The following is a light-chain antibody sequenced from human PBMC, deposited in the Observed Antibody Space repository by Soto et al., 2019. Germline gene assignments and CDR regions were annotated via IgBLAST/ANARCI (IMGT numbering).Light chain of an antibody. V-gene: IGKV1-9*01. Sequence: IQLTQSPSSLSPSVGGRVTITCRASQGISRYLAWFQQRPGKAPKLLIYSASTLQIGVPSRFSGSGSGTDFTLTISGLQPEDSATYYCQQLHTYPHTFGQGTKLEIK. CDR1: QGISRY. J-gene: IGKJ2*01. CDR3: QQLHTYPHT. CDR2: SAS.